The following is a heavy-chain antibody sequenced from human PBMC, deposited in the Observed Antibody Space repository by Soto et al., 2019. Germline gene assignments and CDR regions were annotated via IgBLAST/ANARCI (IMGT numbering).Heavy chain of an antibody. Sequence: SETLSLTCAVSGGSISSSNWWSWVRQPPGKGLEWIGEIYHSGSTNYNPSLKSRVTISVDKSKNQFSLKLSSVTAADTAVYYCAREGYCTNGVCCRGNWFDPWGQGTLVTVS. CDR3: AREGYCTNGVCCRGNWFDP. D-gene: IGHD2-8*01. CDR2: IYHSGST. J-gene: IGHJ5*02. V-gene: IGHV4-4*02. CDR1: GGSISSSNW.